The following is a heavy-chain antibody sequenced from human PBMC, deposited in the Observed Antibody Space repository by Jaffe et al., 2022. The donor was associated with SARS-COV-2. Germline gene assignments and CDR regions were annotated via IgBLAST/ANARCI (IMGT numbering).Heavy chain of an antibody. Sequence: QVQLVQSGAEVRKPGASVKVSCKASGYTFSSNDLHWVRQAPGQRLEWMGWIDAGNGNTEYSQKFQGRVTFTGDTSASTAYMDLTSLTSEDTAVYYCARAYSIRWYVYFEYWGQGTLVTVSS. J-gene: IGHJ4*02. V-gene: IGHV1-3*01. CDR2: IDAGNGNT. CDR3: ARAYSIRWYVYFEY. CDR1: GYTFSSND. D-gene: IGHD6-13*01.